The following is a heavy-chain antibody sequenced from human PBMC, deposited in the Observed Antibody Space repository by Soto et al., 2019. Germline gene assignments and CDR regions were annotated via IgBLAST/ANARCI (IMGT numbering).Heavy chain of an antibody. CDR3: AQRFDYSSGYYSNWCVP. V-gene: IGHV1-69*06. Sequence: WASVKFSCKSSGVTFSSYAISWVRQAPGQGLEWMGGIIPIFGTANYAQKFQGRGTITADKSTSTAYMELSSLRSEDTAVYYCAQRFDYSSGYYSNWCVPCGQGKRGTVS. CDR1: GVTFSSYA. J-gene: IGHJ5*02. D-gene: IGHD3-22*01. CDR2: IIPIFGTA.